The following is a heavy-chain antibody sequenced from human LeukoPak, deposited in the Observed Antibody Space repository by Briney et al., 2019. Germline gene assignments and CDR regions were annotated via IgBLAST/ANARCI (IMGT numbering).Heavy chain of an antibody. CDR3: ARVEVGATNAYFNY. V-gene: IGHV3-21*01. D-gene: IGHD1-26*01. Sequence: PGGSLRLSCAASGFTFSSYSMNWVRQAPGKGLEWVSSIGSSSSYIYYADSVKGRFTISRDNAKNSLYLQMNSLRAEDTAVYYCARVEVGATNAYFNYWGQGTLVTVSS. CDR2: IGSSSSYI. J-gene: IGHJ4*02. CDR1: GFTFSSYS.